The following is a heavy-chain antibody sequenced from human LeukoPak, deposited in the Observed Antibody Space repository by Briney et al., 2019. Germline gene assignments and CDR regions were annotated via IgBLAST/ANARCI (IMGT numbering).Heavy chain of an antibody. J-gene: IGHJ4*02. V-gene: IGHV1-2*02. CDR2: INPNSGGT. CDR1: GDTFSGYY. CDR3: ARVDSTGYYRGRGPIDY. D-gene: IGHD3-22*01. Sequence: ASVKVSCKASGDTFSGYYIHWVRQAPGQGLEWMGWINPNSGGTNYAQRFQGRVTMTRDTSISTAYMDLSRLRPDDTAVYYCARVDSTGYYRGRGPIDYWGQGTLVTVSS.